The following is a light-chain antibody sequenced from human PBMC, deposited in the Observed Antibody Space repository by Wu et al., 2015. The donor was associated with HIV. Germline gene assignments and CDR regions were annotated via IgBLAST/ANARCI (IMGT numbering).Light chain of an antibody. J-gene: IGKJ4*01. CDR1: QSVSSSY. CDR3: QHYNNWSRT. CDR2: GAS. V-gene: IGKV3-20*01. Sequence: EIVLTQSPGTLSLSPGERATLSCRASQSVSSSYLAWYQQKPGQAPRLLIYGASSRATGIPDRFSGSGSGTDFTLTISRLEPEDFAVYYCQHYNNWSRTFGGGTKVEIK.